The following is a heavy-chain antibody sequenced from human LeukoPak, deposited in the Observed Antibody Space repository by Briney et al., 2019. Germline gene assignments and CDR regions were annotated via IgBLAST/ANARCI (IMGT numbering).Heavy chain of an antibody. V-gene: IGHV3-23*01. Sequence: GGSLRLSCAASGFTFSSYGMSWVRQAPGKGLEWVSAISGSGGSTYYADSVKGRFTISRDNSKNTLYLQMNSLRAEDTAVYYCAKNLAFGGVIVPPGDYWGQGTLVTVSS. D-gene: IGHD3-16*02. J-gene: IGHJ4*02. CDR3: AKNLAFGGVIVPPGDY. CDR1: GFTFSSYG. CDR2: ISGSGGST.